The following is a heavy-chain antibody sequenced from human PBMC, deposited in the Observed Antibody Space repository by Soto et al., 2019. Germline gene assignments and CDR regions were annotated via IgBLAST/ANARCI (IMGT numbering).Heavy chain of an antibody. V-gene: IGHV3-23*01. CDR1: GFTFRSYA. J-gene: IGHJ4*02. D-gene: IGHD6-6*01. Sequence: EVQLLESGGGLVQRGGSLRLSCAASGFTFRSYAMSWVHRAPGKGLEWVSSISAGGGSTSYADSVKGRFTISRDNSKTTLFLQMNSLRAEDTAIYYCAKHPSGEQLDHYFDFWGQGTLVTVPS. CDR2: ISAGGGST. CDR3: AKHPSGEQLDHYFDF.